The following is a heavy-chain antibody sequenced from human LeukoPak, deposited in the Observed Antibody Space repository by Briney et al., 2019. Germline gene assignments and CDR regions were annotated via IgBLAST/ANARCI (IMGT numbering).Heavy chain of an antibody. Sequence: GGSLRLSCAASGFTFSSYGMSWVGQAPGKGLEGVSGIRSSGDSTYYADSVKGRFTISRDNGKNTLYMQMNSLRAEDTAVYYCAKQYSSDWNGLAEYFQHWGQGTLLTVSS. D-gene: IGHD6-19*01. V-gene: IGHV3-23*01. CDR1: GFTFSSYG. CDR2: IRSSGDST. J-gene: IGHJ1*01. CDR3: AKQYSSDWNGLAEYFQH.